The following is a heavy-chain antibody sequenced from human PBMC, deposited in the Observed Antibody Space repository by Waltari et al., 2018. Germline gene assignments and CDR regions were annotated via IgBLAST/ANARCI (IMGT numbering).Heavy chain of an antibody. CDR2: ICESGIT. V-gene: IGHV4-39*07. Sequence: QLQLQESGPGLVKPSETLSLTCSVSGASISTTSYYWGWIRRPPGKGLEWIGTICESGITYNNPALESRVTLSVETSRNLSSLTLSSVTAADTAVYYCAKASVLRFVGWPPTAFDVWGQGTMVIVSS. D-gene: IGHD3-3*01. J-gene: IGHJ3*01. CDR3: AKASVLRFVGWPPTAFDV. CDR1: GASISTTSYY.